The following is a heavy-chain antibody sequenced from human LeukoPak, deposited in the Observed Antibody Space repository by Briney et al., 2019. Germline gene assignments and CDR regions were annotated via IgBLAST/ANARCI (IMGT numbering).Heavy chain of an antibody. CDR1: GGSFSGYY. CDR3: ARASLRYFARGAFDI. CDR2: INHSGST. Sequence: SETLSLTCAVYGGSFSGYYWSWIRQPPGKGLGWIGEINHSGSTNYNPSLKSRVTISVDTSKNQFSLKLSSVTAADTAVYYCARASLRYFARGAFDIWGQGTMVTVSS. V-gene: IGHV4-34*01. J-gene: IGHJ3*02. D-gene: IGHD3-9*01.